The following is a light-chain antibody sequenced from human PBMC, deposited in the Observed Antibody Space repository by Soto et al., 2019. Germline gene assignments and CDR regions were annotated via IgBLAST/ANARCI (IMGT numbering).Light chain of an antibody. Sequence: DIQMTQSPSSLSASVGDRVTITCRASQSIGTYLNWCQQQPGKAPKLLIYAASTLHSEVPSRFSASGSGTDFSLTISSLQSEDFATYYCQHSGTFGQGTKVDIK. CDR2: AAS. CDR3: QHSGT. CDR1: QSIGTY. V-gene: IGKV1-39*01. J-gene: IGKJ2*02.